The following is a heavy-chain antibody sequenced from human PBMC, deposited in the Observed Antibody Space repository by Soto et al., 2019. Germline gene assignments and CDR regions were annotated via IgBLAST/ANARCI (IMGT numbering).Heavy chain of an antibody. CDR3: ARYSYGHSYFDY. V-gene: IGHV3-7*01. Sequence: GGSLRLSCIASGVTFSMYWMSWVRQAPGKGLEWVANIKEDGSEKKYVDSVKGRFTISRDNAKNSLYLQINSLRAEGTAVYYCARYSYGHSYFDYWGQGTLVTVSS. J-gene: IGHJ4*02. CDR1: GVTFSMYW. D-gene: IGHD5-18*01. CDR2: IKEDGSEK.